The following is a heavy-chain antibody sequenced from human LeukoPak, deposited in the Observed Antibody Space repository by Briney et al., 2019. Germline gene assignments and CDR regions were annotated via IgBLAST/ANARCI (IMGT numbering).Heavy chain of an antibody. Sequence: NPSETLSLTCGVSGGSLSFYYWSWIRQPPGKGLEWIGSIYYNGSTYYNPSLKSRVTISVDTSKNQISLKLNSVTAADTAVYYCARDRLLWFGELDSWGQGTLVIVSS. V-gene: IGHV4-39*07. CDR3: ARDRLLWFGELDS. J-gene: IGHJ5*01. CDR2: IYYNGST. CDR1: GGSLSFYY. D-gene: IGHD3-10*01.